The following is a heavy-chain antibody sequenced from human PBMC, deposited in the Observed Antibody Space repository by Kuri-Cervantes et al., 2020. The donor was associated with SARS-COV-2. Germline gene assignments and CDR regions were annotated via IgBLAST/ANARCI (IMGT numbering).Heavy chain of an antibody. J-gene: IGHJ4*02. V-gene: IGHV3-20*04. Sequence: LSLTCAASRFTFDDYGMSWVRQAPGKGLEWVSGINWNGGSTGYADSVKGRFTISRDNSKNTLYLQMNSLRAEDTAVYYCARDGYDSSGYYLDYWGQGTLVTVSS. D-gene: IGHD3-22*01. CDR1: RFTFDDYG. CDR2: INWNGGST. CDR3: ARDGYDSSGYYLDY.